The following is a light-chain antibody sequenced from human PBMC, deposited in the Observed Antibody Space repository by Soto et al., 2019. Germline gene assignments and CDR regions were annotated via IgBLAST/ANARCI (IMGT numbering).Light chain of an antibody. V-gene: IGKV1-39*01. CDR3: QQSYTNPWT. J-gene: IGKJ1*01. CDR1: QSISRY. Sequence: DIQMTQSPSSLSASVGDRVTITCGASQSISRYLNWYQHKPGRAPKLLIYAAFSLQSGVPSRFSGSGSGTDFTLTISSLQPEDFATYYCQQSYTNPWTFGQGTKVEI. CDR2: AAF.